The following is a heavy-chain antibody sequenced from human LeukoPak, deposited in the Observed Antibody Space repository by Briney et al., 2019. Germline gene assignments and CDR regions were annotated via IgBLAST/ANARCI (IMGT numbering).Heavy chain of an antibody. CDR3: IRDFRSADL. Sequence: GGSLRLSCVASGFTFSNYWMHWVCQPPGKGLVWVSRIYVDGRTTNYADSVKGRFTISRDNAKNTVYLEMNSLSVEDTATYYCIRDFRSADLWGQGTLVTVTS. V-gene: IGHV3-74*01. J-gene: IGHJ5*02. CDR1: GFTFSNYW. CDR2: IYVDGRTT.